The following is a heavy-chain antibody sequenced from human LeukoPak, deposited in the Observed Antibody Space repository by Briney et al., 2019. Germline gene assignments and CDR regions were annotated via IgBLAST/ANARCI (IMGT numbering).Heavy chain of an antibody. CDR3: IRDFRSADL. Sequence: GGSLRLSCVASGFTFSNYWMHWVCQPPGKGLVWVSRIYVDGRTTNYADSVKGRFTISRDNAKNTVYLEMNSLSVEDTATYYCIRDFRSADLWGQGTLVTVTS. V-gene: IGHV3-74*01. J-gene: IGHJ5*02. CDR1: GFTFSNYW. CDR2: IYVDGRTT.